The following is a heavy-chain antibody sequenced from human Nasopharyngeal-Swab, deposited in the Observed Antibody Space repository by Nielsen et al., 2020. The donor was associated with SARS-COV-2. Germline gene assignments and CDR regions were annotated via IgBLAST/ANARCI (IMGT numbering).Heavy chain of an antibody. J-gene: IGHJ6*02. V-gene: IGHV3-30-3*01. Sequence: VRQAPGKGLEWVAVISYDGSNKYYADSVKGRFTISRDNSENTLYLQMNSLRAEDTAVYYCARAPGDGMDVWGQGTTVTVSS. CDR2: ISYDGSNK. CDR3: ARAPGDGMDV.